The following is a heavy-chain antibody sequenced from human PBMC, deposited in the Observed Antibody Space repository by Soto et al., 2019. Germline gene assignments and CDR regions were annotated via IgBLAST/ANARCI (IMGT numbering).Heavy chain of an antibody. Sequence: EVQLLESGGGLVQPGGSLRLSCAASGFTFSSYAMTWGRQAPGKGLEWVSSIITTGGTKDYPDSVKGRFTISRDNSKNTVYLQATRLRAEDTAVYYCGKDRTGGSCRAGYWGQGTLVTVSS. V-gene: IGHV3-23*01. J-gene: IGHJ4*02. CDR1: GFTFSSYA. CDR2: IITTGGTK. D-gene: IGHD2-15*01. CDR3: GKDRTGGSCRAGY.